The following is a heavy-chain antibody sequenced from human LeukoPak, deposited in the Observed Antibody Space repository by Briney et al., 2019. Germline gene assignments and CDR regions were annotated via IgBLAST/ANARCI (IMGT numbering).Heavy chain of an antibody. CDR3: ARTYDSPGYYSPDYYYMDV. Sequence: SETLSLTCTVSGGPISTYCWSWIRQPAGKGLEWIGHICTSGSTNYNPSLKSRVTMSVDTSNNEFSLKLNSVTAADTAVYYCARTYDSPGYYSPDYYYMDVWGKGTTVTISS. V-gene: IGHV4-4*07. D-gene: IGHD3-22*01. CDR1: GGPISTYC. J-gene: IGHJ6*03. CDR2: ICTSGST.